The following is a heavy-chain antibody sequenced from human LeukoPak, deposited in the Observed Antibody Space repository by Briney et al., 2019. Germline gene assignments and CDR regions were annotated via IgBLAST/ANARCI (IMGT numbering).Heavy chain of an antibody. Sequence: GGSLRLSCAASGFTFSSYEINWVRQAPGRGLEWVSYISSGGNTIYYADSVKGRFTISRDNAKNSLYLQMNGLRAEDTAVYYCARESTGGYNFDYWGQGTLVTVSS. CDR2: ISSGGNTI. J-gene: IGHJ4*02. V-gene: IGHV3-48*03. CDR1: GFTFSSYE. CDR3: ARESTGGYNFDY. D-gene: IGHD5-24*01.